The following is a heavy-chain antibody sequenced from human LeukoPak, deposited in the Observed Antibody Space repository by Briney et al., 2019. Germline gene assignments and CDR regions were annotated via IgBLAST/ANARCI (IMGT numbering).Heavy chain of an antibody. CDR1: GFTFSTYW. D-gene: IGHD2-15*01. J-gene: IGHJ4*02. CDR2: IKQDGSQT. CDR3: ARLYCSGATCYANLDY. Sequence: GGSLRLSCAASGFTFSTYWMSWVRQAPGEGLEWVANIKQDGSQTYYVDSVRGRFTISRDNAKNSLYLQMNSLTAEDTAVYYCARLYCSGATCYANLDYWGQGTLVAVSS. V-gene: IGHV3-7*04.